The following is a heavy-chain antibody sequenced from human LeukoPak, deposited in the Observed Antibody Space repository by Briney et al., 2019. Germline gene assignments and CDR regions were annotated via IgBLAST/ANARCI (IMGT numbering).Heavy chain of an antibody. CDR2: IDPNTGGT. D-gene: IGHD1-14*01. CDR3: ASLYDIVGTTVDY. J-gene: IGHJ4*02. Sequence: ASVKVSCKTSGYTFTNYYIHWVRQAPGQGLEWMGRIDPNTGGTKSAKNFQGRVTMTRDTSISTAYMALSGLRSDDTAVYYCASLYDIVGTTVDYWGQGTLVTVPS. V-gene: IGHV1-2*06. CDR1: GYTFTNYY.